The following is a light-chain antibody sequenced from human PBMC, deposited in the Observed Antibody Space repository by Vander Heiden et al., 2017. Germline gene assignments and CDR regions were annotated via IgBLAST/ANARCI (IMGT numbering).Light chain of an antibody. V-gene: IGLV3-1*01. CDR1: KLGDKY. CDR3: QAWDTNTVV. CDR2: DDR. J-gene: IGLJ2*01. Sequence: SYELTQPPSVSVSPGQTASVTCSGDKLGDKYAHWYQQKPGQYPVLVIYDDRKRPSGIPERFSGSNSGNTATLTISGTQAMDEADYYCQAWDTNTVVFGGGTRLTVL.